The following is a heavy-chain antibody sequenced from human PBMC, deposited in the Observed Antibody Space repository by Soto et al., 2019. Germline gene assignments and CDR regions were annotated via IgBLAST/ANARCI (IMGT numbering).Heavy chain of an antibody. Sequence: VQLLESGGDLVHPGGSLRLSCAASGFAFSSHPMSWVRQAPERGLEWVSGISDGGDLTYNADSVKGRFTISRDNSKNILFLQMNSLRAEYTALDYCARRAFGSSRSFDLWGQGTMVTVSS. V-gene: IGHV3-23*01. CDR2: ISDGGDLT. CDR1: GFAFSSHP. D-gene: IGHD6-6*01. J-gene: IGHJ3*01. CDR3: ARRAFGSSRSFDL.